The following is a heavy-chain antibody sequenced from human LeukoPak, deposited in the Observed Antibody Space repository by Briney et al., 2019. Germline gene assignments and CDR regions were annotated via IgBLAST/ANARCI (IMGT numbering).Heavy chain of an antibody. V-gene: IGHV3-23*01. J-gene: IGHJ3*02. D-gene: IGHD3-22*01. CDR2: ISGSGGST. CDR3: ARDDSSGYALVGDAFDI. Sequence: PGGSLRLSCAASGFTFSSYAMSWVRQAPGKGLEWVSAISGSGGSTYYADSVKGRFTISRDNSKNTLYLQMNSLRAEDTAVYYCARDDSSGYALVGDAFDIWGQGTMVTVSS. CDR1: GFTFSSYA.